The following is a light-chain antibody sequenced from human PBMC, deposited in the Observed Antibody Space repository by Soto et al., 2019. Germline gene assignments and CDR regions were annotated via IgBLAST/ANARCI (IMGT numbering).Light chain of an antibody. V-gene: IGLV2-14*01. Sequence: QSALTQPASVSGSPGQSITISCTGTSSDVGGYNYVSWYQQHPGKAPKLMMYDVSNRPSGVSNRFSGSKSGNTASLTISGLQAEDEADYYCSSYTSSSRRVFGGGTKVTVL. CDR1: SSDVGGYNY. CDR3: SSYTSSSRRV. J-gene: IGLJ2*01. CDR2: DVS.